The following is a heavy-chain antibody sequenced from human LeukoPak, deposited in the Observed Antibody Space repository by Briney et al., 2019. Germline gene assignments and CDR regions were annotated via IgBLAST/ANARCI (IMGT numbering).Heavy chain of an antibody. CDR1: GFTFSSYA. CDR2: ISGSGGST. Sequence: GGSLRLSCAASGFTFSSYAMSWVRQAPGKGLEWVSAISGSGGSTYYADSVKGRFTISRDNSKNTLYLQMGSLRAEDMAVYYCARDAPPGIAAAGTDGGAFDIWGQGTMVTVSS. V-gene: IGHV3-23*01. J-gene: IGHJ3*02. CDR3: ARDAPPGIAAAGTDGGAFDI. D-gene: IGHD6-13*01.